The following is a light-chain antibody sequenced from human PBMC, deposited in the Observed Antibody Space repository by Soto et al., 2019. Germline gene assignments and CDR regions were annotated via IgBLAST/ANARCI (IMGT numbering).Light chain of an antibody. Sequence: DFRLPRPPFSLSEPWGEGLKISGGPSQNIGARLAWYQQKAGKAPKILIYAAASLYSGVPSRFSATFSGTHFTLTINSLQPEDFATYFCQQGDNFPLTFGPGTKVDLK. CDR1: QNIGAR. J-gene: IGKJ3*01. CDR3: QQGDNFPLT. V-gene: IGKV1-12*01. CDR2: AAA.